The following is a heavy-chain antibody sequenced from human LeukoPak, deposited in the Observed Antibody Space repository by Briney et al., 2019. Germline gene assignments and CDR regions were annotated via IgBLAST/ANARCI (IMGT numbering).Heavy chain of an antibody. Sequence: SETLSLTCAVSGYSISSGYYWGWIRQPPGKGLEWIGSIYHSGSTYYNPSLKSRVTISVDTSKNQFSLKLSSVTAADMAVYYCARVSYSMGEIDYWGQGTLVTVSS. CDR1: GYSISSGYY. J-gene: IGHJ4*02. CDR3: ARVSYSMGEIDY. V-gene: IGHV4-38-2*01. D-gene: IGHD6-13*01. CDR2: IYHSGST.